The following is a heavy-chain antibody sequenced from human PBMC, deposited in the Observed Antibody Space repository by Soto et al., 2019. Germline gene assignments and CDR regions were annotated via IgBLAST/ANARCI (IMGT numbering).Heavy chain of an antibody. CDR1: GFTFSSYA. Sequence: PGGSLRLSCAASGFTFSSYAMSWVRQAPGKGLEWVSAISGSGGSTYYADSVKGRFTISRDNSKNTLYLQMNSLRAEDTAVYYCAKGNSGRYYYGMDVWGQGTTVTVSS. CDR2: ISGSGGST. V-gene: IGHV3-23*01. CDR3: AKGNSGRYYYGMDV. D-gene: IGHD1-1*01. J-gene: IGHJ6*02.